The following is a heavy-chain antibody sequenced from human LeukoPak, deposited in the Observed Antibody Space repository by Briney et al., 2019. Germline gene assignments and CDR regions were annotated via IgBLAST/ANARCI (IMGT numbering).Heavy chain of an antibody. CDR2: ISSSGSTI. CDR3: ASLYDSSGYYLDY. Sequence: GGSLRLSCAASGFTFSDYYMSWIRQAPGKGLEWVSYISSSGSTIYYADSVKGRFTISRDNAKNSLYLQMSSLRAEDTAVYYCASLYDSSGYYLDYWGQGTLVTVSS. CDR1: GFTFSDYY. J-gene: IGHJ4*02. V-gene: IGHV3-11*01. D-gene: IGHD3-22*01.